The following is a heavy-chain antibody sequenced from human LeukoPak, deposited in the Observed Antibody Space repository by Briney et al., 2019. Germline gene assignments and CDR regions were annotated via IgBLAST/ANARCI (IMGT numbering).Heavy chain of an antibody. CDR2: IIPILGIA. Sequence: SVKVSCKASGGTFSSYTISWVRQAPGQGLEWMGRIIPILGIANYAQKFQGRVTITADKSTSTAYMELSSLRSEDTAVYYCAREGDYYDSSGFFDYWGQGTLVTVSS. V-gene: IGHV1-69*04. CDR1: GGTFSSYT. J-gene: IGHJ4*02. D-gene: IGHD3-22*01. CDR3: AREGDYYDSSGFFDY.